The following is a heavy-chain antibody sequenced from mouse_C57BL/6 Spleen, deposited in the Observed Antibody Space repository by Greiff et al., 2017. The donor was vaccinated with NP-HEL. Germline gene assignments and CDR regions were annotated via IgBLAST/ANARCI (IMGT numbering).Heavy chain of an antibody. Sequence: QVQLQQPGAELVMPGASVKLSCKASGYTFTSYWMHWVKQRPGQGLEWIGEIDPSDSYTNYNQKFKGKSTLTVDKSSSTAYMQLSSLTSEDSAVYDCASSHGSSYVFAYWGKGTLVTVSA. V-gene: IGHV1-69*01. CDR1: GYTFTSYW. CDR2: IDPSDSYT. J-gene: IGHJ3*01. CDR3: ASSHGSSYVFAY. D-gene: IGHD1-1*01.